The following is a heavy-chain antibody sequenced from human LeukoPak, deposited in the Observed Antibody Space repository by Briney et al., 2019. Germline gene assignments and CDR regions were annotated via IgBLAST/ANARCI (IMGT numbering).Heavy chain of an antibody. CDR1: GYTFTSYY. CDR3: ARDVATIPYYYYYTDV. Sequence: PAASVKVSCKASGYTFTSYYMHWVRQAPGQGLEWMGIINPSGGSTSYAQKFQGRVTMTRDMSTSTVYMELSSLRSEDTAVYYCARDVATIPYYYYYTDVWGKGTTVTVSS. CDR2: INPSGGST. V-gene: IGHV1-46*01. D-gene: IGHD5-24*01. J-gene: IGHJ6*03.